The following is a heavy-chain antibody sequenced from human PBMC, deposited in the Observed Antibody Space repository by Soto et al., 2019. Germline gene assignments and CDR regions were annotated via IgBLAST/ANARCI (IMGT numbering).Heavy chain of an antibody. CDR2: IIPIFGTA. J-gene: IGHJ3*02. D-gene: IGHD3-22*01. CDR1: GGTFSSYA. V-gene: IGHV1-69*13. Sequence: SVKVSCKASGGTFSSYAISWVRQAPGQGLEWMGGIIPIFGTANYAQKFQGRVTITADESTSTAYMELSSLRSEDTAVYYCARDLYYYDSSGYVRIAFDIWGQGTMVTVSS. CDR3: ARDLYYYDSSGYVRIAFDI.